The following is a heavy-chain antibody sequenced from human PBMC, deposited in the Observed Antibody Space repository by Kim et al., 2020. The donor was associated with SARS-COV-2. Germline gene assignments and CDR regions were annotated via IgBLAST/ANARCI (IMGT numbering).Heavy chain of an antibody. CDR2: IFRGGTT. CDR1: GLTVSSNH. CDR3: ARDPVADGYSFFDY. V-gene: IGHV3-53*01. D-gene: IGHD2-21*01. Sequence: GGSLRLSCAVSGLTVSSNHMTWIRQAPGRGLEWVSVIFRGGTTYYAASVEGRFTISRDYYKNTLSLQMDSLRAEDTATYYCARDPVADGYSFFDYWGQGTVVTVSS. J-gene: IGHJ4*02.